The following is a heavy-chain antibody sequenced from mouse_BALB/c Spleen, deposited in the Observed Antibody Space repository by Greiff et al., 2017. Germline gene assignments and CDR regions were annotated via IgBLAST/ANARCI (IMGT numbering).Heavy chain of an antibody. D-gene: IGHD4-1*01. Sequence: EVQVVESGGGLVQPGGSRKLSCAASGFTFSSFGMHWVRQAPEKGLEWVAYISSGSSTIYYADTVKGRFTISRDNPKNTLFLQMTSLESEDTAMYYSARCKTETGVFDYGGQGTTLTVSS. CDR1: GFTFSSFG. CDR2: ISSGSSTI. V-gene: IGHV5-17*02. J-gene: IGHJ2*01. CDR3: ARCKTETGVFDY.